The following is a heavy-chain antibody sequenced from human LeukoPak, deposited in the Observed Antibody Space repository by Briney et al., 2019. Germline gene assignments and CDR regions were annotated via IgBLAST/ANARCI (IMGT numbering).Heavy chain of an antibody. D-gene: IGHD6-19*01. CDR3: ARASRPHSSGWYKLNY. CDR2: INPNSGGT. Sequence: ASVKVSCKASGYTFTGYYMHWVRQAPGQGPEWMGWINPNSGGTNYAQKFQGRVTMTRDTSISTAYMELSRLRSDDTAVYYCARASRPHSSGWYKLNYWGQGTLVTVSS. J-gene: IGHJ4*02. V-gene: IGHV1-2*02. CDR1: GYTFTGYY.